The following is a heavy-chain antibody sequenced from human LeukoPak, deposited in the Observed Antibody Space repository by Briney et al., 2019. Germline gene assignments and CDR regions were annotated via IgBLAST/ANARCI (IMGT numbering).Heavy chain of an antibody. CDR2: INQSGGT. J-gene: IGHJ4*02. V-gene: IGHV4-34*01. CDR3: ARGPPCTSTNCEGFDS. D-gene: IGHD2-2*01. Sequence: PSETLSLTCGVSGGSFSDYYWTWIRQPPGKGLQWIGEINQSGGTNYNPSLKSRVTISLDTSTNQFSLKLNSVTASDTALYYCARGPPCTSTNCEGFDSWDQGTLVTVSS. CDR1: GGSFSDYY.